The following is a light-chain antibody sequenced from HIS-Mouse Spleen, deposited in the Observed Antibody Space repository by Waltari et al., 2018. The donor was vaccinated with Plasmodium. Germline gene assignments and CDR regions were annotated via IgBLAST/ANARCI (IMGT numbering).Light chain of an antibody. Sequence: DIQMTQSPSSLSASVGDRVTITCRASQSISSYLKWYQQKPGKAPNLLVYAASSLQSGAPSRCSGSVSRTDITLTISSLQAEDVATYYCQQSYSTWTFGQGTKVEIK. CDR3: QQSYSTWT. CDR2: AAS. V-gene: IGKV1-39*01. CDR1: QSISSY. J-gene: IGKJ1*01.